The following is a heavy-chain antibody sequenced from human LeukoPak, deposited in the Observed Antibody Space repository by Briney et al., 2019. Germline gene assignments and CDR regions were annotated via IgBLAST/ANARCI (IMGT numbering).Heavy chain of an antibody. Sequence: PSETLSLTCTVSGGSISSSSYYWGWIRQPPGKGLEWIGSIYYSGSTYYNPSLKSRVTVSVDTSKNQFSLKLSSVTAADTAVYYCARATKSYYYDSSGTIDYWGQGTLVTVSS. CDR1: GGSISSSSYY. V-gene: IGHV4-39*01. D-gene: IGHD3-22*01. CDR2: IYYSGST. J-gene: IGHJ4*02. CDR3: ARATKSYYYDSSGTIDY.